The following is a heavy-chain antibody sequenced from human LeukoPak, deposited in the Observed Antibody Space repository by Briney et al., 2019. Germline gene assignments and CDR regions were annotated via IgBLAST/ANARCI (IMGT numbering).Heavy chain of an antibody. CDR1: GFTFGDYA. V-gene: IGHV3-49*04. J-gene: IGHJ4*02. CDR2: IRSKAYGGTT. Sequence: GGSLRLSCTASGFTFGDYAMRWVRQAPGEGLEWVGLIRSKAYGGTTDYAASVKGRFTISRDDSKSIAYLQMNSLKTEDTAVYYCTFSHSSWYSDYWGQGTLVTVSS. CDR3: TFSHSSWYSDY. D-gene: IGHD6-13*01.